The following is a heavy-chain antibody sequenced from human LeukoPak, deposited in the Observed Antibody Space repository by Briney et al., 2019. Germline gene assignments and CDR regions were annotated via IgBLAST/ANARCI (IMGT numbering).Heavy chain of an antibody. Sequence: ASVKVSCKASGYTFTGYYMHWVRQAPGQGLEWMGWINPNSGGTNYAQKFQGRVTMTTDTSTSTAYMELRSLRSDDTAVYYCARDRPVLRYFDWLSPHNWFDPWGQGTLVTVSS. CDR2: INPNSGGT. CDR1: GYTFTGYY. J-gene: IGHJ5*02. CDR3: ARDRPVLRYFDWLSPHNWFDP. D-gene: IGHD3-9*01. V-gene: IGHV1-2*02.